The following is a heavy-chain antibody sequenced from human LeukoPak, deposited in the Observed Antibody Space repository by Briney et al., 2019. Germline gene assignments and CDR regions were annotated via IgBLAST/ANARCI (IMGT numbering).Heavy chain of an antibody. J-gene: IGHJ6*03. CDR3: ARCSTGTYYYYYYMDV. D-gene: IGHD1-1*01. CDR1: GGSISSYY. Sequence: NPSETLSLTCTVSGGSISSYYWSWIRQPAGKGLEWIGRIYTSGSTNYNPSLKSRVTMSVGTSKNQFSLKLSPVTAADTAVYYCARCSTGTYYYYYYMDVWGKGTTVTVSS. CDR2: IYTSGST. V-gene: IGHV4-4*07.